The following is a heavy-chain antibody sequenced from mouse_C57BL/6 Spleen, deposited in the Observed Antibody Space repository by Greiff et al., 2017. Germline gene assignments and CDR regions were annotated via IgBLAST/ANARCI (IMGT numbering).Heavy chain of an antibody. CDR1: GFTFSSYG. D-gene: IGHD2-2*01. CDR3: ARHAGYYFDY. CDR2: ISSGGSYT. Sequence: EVKLQESGGDLVKPGGSLKLSCAASGFTFSSYGMSWVRQTPDKRLAWVATISSGGSYTSYPDSVKGRFTISRDNAKNTLYRQMSGLKSEDTAMYNCARHAGYYFDYGGQGTTRTGSA. J-gene: IGHJ2*01. V-gene: IGHV5-6*01.